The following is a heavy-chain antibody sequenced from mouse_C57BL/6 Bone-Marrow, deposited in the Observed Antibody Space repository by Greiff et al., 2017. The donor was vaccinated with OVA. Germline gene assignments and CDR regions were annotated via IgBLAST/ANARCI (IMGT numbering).Heavy chain of an antibody. CDR2: ISSGGDYI. D-gene: IGHD1-1*01. CDR3: TRDRITTVVDAMDY. J-gene: IGHJ4*01. V-gene: IGHV5-9-1*02. Sequence: EVMLVESGEGLVKPGGSLKLSCAASGFTFSSYAMSWVRQTPEKRLEWVAYISSGGDYIYYADTVKGRFTISRDNARNTLYLQMSSLKSEDTAMYYCTRDRITTVVDAMDYWGQGTSVTVSS. CDR1: GFTFSSYA.